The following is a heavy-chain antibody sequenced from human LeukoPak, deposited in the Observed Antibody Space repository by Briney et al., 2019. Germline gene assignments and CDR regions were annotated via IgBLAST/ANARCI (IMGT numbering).Heavy chain of an antibody. CDR3: ARDRGGVLDAFDI. CDR1: GGSISSYS. D-gene: IGHD3-10*01. Sequence: SETLSLTCTVSGGSISSYSCSWIRQPPGKGRGWDGYIENSGSNNYNTSLMSRVTASVDTSKNQFSLKLSSVTAADTAVYYCARDRGGVLDAFDIWGQGTMVTVSS. V-gene: IGHV4-59*01. CDR2: IENSGSN. J-gene: IGHJ3*02.